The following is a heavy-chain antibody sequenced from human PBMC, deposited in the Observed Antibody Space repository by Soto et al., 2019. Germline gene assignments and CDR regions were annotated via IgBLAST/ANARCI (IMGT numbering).Heavy chain of an antibody. J-gene: IGHJ4*02. V-gene: IGHV6-1*01. Sequence: SQTLSLTCAISGDSVSSNSATWSWIRQSPSRGLEWLGRTYYRSKWYNDYAVSVKSRITVNPDTSKNQFSLQLNSLTPEDTAVYYCARDPVPGYKSFDYWGQGTLVTVSS. CDR3: ARDPVPGYKSFDY. D-gene: IGHD6-19*01. CDR1: GDSVSSNSAT. CDR2: TYYRSKWYN.